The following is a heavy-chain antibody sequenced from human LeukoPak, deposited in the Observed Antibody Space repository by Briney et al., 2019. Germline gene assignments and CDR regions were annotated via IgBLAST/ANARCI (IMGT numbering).Heavy chain of an antibody. V-gene: IGHV4-34*01. J-gene: IGHJ4*02. CDR3: ARGFPKWLRYYYDSSGYYYDPCFFDY. Sequence: PSETLSLTCAVYGGSFSGYYWSWIRQPPGKGLEWIGEINHSGSTNYNPSLKSRVTISVDTSKDQFSLKLSSVTAADTAVYYCARGFPKWLRYYYDSSGYYYDPCFFDYWGQGTLVTVSS. CDR1: GGSFSGYY. D-gene: IGHD3-22*01. CDR2: INHSGST.